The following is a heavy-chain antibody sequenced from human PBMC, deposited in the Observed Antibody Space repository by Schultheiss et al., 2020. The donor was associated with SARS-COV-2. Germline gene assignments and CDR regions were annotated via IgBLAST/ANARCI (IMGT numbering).Heavy chain of an antibody. D-gene: IGHD1-26*01. CDR2: IYSGGST. J-gene: IGHJ4*02. CDR3: AKGRGGNYHYFDF. V-gene: IGHV3-53*01. CDR1: GFTFSSYW. Sequence: GGSLRLSCAASGFTFSSYWMSWVRQAPGKGLEWVSVIYSGGSTYYADSVKGRFTISRVNARASLYLQMNSLRAEDTAVYYCAKGRGGNYHYFDFWGQGTLVTVSS.